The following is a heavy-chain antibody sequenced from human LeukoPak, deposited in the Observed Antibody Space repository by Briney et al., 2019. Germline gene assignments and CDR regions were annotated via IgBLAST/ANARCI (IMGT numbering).Heavy chain of an antibody. CDR1: GGSFSDYY. V-gene: IGHV3-11*01. CDR2: ISTTGPTI. CDR3: ARASFGYYDSSGYYFDY. D-gene: IGHD3-22*01. J-gene: IGHJ4*02. Sequence: KPSETLSLTCAVYGGSFSDYYMSWIRQAPGKGLEWVSYISTTGPTIYYADSVKGRFTISRDNAKNSLYLQMNSLRAEDTAVYYCARASFGYYDSSGYYFDYWGQGTLVTVSS.